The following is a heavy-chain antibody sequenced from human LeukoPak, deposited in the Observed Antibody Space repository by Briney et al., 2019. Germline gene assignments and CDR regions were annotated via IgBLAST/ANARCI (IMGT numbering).Heavy chain of an antibody. J-gene: IGHJ6*03. D-gene: IGHD2-2*01. CDR2: ISGSGGST. CDR3: AKQPTTILVIPAAMWGYYYYYMDV. Sequence: GGSLRLSCAASGFTFSSYAMSWVRQAPGKGLEWVSAISGSGGSTYYADSVKGRFTISRDNSKNTLYLQMNSLRAEDTAVYYCAKQPTTILVIPAAMWGYYYYYMDVWGKGTTVTVSS. CDR1: GFTFSSYA. V-gene: IGHV3-23*01.